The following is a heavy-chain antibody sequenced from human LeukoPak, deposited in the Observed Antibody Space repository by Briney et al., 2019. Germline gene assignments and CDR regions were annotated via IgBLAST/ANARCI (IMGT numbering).Heavy chain of an antibody. CDR2: ISGSGRST. J-gene: IGHJ3*02. V-gene: IGHV3-23*01. D-gene: IGHD2-2*01. CDR1: GFTFSSYA. CDR3: AKDQGTYCSTTSCYAPDAFDI. Sequence: GGSLRLSCAASGFTFSSYAMSWVRQAPGKGLEWVSVISGSGRSTYYADSVKGRFTISRDNSKNTLYLQMNSLRAEDTAVCYCAKDQGTYCSTTSCYAPDAFDIWGQGTMVTVSS.